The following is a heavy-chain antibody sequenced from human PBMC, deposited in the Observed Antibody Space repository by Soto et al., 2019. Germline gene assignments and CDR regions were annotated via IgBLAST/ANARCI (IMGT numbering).Heavy chain of an antibody. Sequence: QVQLVQSGAEVKKPGASVKVSCKASGYTFTGYYLHWVRQAPGQGLEWMGWINPNSGGTKYAQMLQDRVTMTRDTSISTAYMELSRVKSDDTAVYYCARADVVAGNYFDLWGQGTLVTASS. D-gene: IGHD6-19*01. CDR2: INPNSGGT. CDR3: ARADVVAGNYFDL. CDR1: GYTFTGYY. J-gene: IGHJ4*02. V-gene: IGHV1-2*02.